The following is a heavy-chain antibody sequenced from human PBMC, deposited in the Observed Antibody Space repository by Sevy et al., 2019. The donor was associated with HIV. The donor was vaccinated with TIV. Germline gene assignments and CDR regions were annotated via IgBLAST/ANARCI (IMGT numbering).Heavy chain of an antibody. CDR2: ISSSSSYI. D-gene: IGHD3-22*01. CDR1: GFTFSSYS. V-gene: IGHV3-21*01. CDR3: ARGRAFGYYYDSSGLGFDY. J-gene: IGHJ4*02. Sequence: GGSLRLSCAASGFTFSSYSMNWVRQAPGKGLEWVSSISSSSSYIYYADSVKGRFTISRDNAKNSLYLQMNSLRAEDPAVYYCARGRAFGYYYDSSGLGFDYWGQGTLVTVSS.